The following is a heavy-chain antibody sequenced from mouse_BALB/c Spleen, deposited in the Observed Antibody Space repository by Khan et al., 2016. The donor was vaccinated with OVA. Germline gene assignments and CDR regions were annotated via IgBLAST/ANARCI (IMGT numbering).Heavy chain of an antibody. CDR2: ISSGDST. Sequence: VQLKESGGGLVKPGGSLKLSCAASGFTFSNYAMSWVRQSPEKRLERVASISSGDSTYYPDSVKGRFTISRDNARNILYLQMSSLRSEDTAMYYCARDYWFAYWGQGTLVTVSA. CDR1: GFTFSNYA. CDR3: ARDYWFAY. J-gene: IGHJ3*01. V-gene: IGHV5-6-5*01.